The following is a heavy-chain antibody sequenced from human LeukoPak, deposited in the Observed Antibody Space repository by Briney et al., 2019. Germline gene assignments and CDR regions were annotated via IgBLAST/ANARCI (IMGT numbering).Heavy chain of an antibody. Sequence: SETLSLTCTVSGYSISRGYYWGWIRQPPGKGLEWIGSIYHSGSTYYNPSLKSRVTISVDTSKNQFSLKLSSVTAADTAVYYCARGFYDFWSGYFTIQANFDYWGQGTLVTVSS. V-gene: IGHV4-38-2*02. CDR1: GYSISRGYY. CDR2: IYHSGST. D-gene: IGHD3-3*01. CDR3: ARGFYDFWSGYFTIQANFDY. J-gene: IGHJ4*02.